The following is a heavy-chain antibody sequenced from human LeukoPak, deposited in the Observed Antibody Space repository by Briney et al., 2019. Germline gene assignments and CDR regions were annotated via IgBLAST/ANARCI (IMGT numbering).Heavy chain of an antibody. CDR2: IRSKAYGGTT. V-gene: IGHV3-49*03. J-gene: IGHJ3*02. D-gene: IGHD5-18*01. CDR3: TSDPGYSYGSLDAFDI. Sequence: PGGSLRLSCTASGFTFGDYSMSWFRRAPGKGLEWVGFIRSKAYGGTTEYAAFVKGRFTISRDDSRGIAYLQMNSLETEDTAVYYCTSDPGYSYGSLDAFDIWGQGTMVTVSS. CDR1: GFTFGDYS.